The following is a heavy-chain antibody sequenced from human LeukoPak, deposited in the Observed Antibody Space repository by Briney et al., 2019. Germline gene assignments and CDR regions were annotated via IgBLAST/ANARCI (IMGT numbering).Heavy chain of an antibody. CDR2: IYHSGST. Sequence: SETLSLTCTVSGGSISSNSYYWGWIRQPPGKGLEWIGSIYHSGSTYYNPSLKSRVTISVDTSKNQFSLKLSSVTAADTAVYYCASAGDYDYVWGSYPFDYWGQGTLVTVSS. CDR1: GGSISSNSYY. CDR3: ASAGDYDYVWGSYPFDY. D-gene: IGHD3-16*02. J-gene: IGHJ4*02. V-gene: IGHV4-39*07.